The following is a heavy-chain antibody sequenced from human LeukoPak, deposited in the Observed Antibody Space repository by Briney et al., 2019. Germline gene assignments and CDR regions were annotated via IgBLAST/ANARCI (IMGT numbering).Heavy chain of an antibody. CDR1: VFTFSSYG. D-gene: IGHD3-10*01. CDR3: ARYYYGSGSYYNAWFDP. CDR2: IRYDGTNK. Sequence: GGSLRLSCVASVFTFSSYGMHWVRQAPGKGLEWVAFIRYDGTNKYYADSVNGRFTISRDTSKNTVYLQMNSLRAENTAVYYCARYYYGSGSYYNAWFDPWGQGTLVTVSS. J-gene: IGHJ5*02. V-gene: IGHV3-30*02.